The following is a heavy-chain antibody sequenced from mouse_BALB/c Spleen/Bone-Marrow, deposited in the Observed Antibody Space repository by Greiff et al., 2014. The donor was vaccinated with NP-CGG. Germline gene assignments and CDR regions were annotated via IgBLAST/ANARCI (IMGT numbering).Heavy chain of an antibody. Sequence: EVKVVESGPGLVKPSQSLSLTCTVTGYSITSDYAWNWIRQFPGHKLEWLGYISYSGSTFYNPSLKGRASITRDTSKNQFFLQLNSVTIENTATYYCARGHRYDEDYFDFWGQGTTLTVSS. J-gene: IGHJ2*01. D-gene: IGHD2-14*01. CDR2: ISYSGST. CDR1: GYSITSDYA. V-gene: IGHV3-2*02. CDR3: ARGHRYDEDYFDF.